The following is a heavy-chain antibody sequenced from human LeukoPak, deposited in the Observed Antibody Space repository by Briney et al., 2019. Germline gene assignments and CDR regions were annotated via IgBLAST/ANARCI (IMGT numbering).Heavy chain of an antibody. D-gene: IGHD5-24*01. J-gene: IGHJ2*01. CDR3: ARDWRWLPTAWYFDL. Sequence: GGSLRLSCAGSGFTFSDCWMTWVRQAPGKGLEWVANIQEDGSDKYYVDSVKGRFTISRDNAKNTLYLQMNSLRAEDTAVYYCARDWRWLPTAWYFDLWGRGTLVTVSS. CDR1: GFTFSDCW. V-gene: IGHV3-7*01. CDR2: IQEDGSDK.